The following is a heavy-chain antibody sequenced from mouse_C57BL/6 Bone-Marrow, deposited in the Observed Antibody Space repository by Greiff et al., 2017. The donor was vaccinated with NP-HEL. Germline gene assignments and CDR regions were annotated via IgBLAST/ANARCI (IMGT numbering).Heavy chain of an antibody. CDR1: GFNIKDYY. J-gene: IGHJ2*01. CDR2: IDPEDGET. D-gene: IGHD2-2*01. Sequence: EVQGVESGAELVKPGASVKLSCTASGFNIKDYYMHWVKQRTEQGLEWIGRIDPEDGETKYAPKFQGKATITADTSSNTAYLQLSSLTSEDTAVYYCARRKNYGYDGEGGYFDYWGQGTTLTVSS. V-gene: IGHV14-2*01. CDR3: ARRKNYGYDGEGGYFDY.